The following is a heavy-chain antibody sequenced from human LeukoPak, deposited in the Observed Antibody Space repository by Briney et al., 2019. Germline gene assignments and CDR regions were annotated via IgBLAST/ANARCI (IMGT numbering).Heavy chain of an antibody. V-gene: IGHV3-23*01. D-gene: IGHD3-10*01. J-gene: IGHJ4*02. Sequence: GGSLRLSCAASDFNFITYAMSWVRQAPGKGLEWVSTISGGGDVTYYADSVKGRFTISRDNSKNTLYLQMNSLRVEDTAVYYCARDSSMLRGPLVIYYFDFWGQGTLVTVSS. CDR3: ARDSSMLRGPLVIYYFDF. CDR2: ISGGGDVT. CDR1: DFNFITYA.